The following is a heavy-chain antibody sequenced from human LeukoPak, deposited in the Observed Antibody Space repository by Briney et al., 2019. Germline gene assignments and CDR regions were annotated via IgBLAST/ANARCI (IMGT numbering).Heavy chain of an antibody. CDR2: ISGGSRSI. V-gene: IGHV3-21*04. D-gene: IGHD2-21*02. Sequence: GGSLRLSCAASGFTFSDYTMNWVRQAPGKGLEWVPSISGGSRSIYYVDSVKGRFTISRDNAKNSLYLQVNSLRAEDTAIYYCARDYFYCGGDCFVDYWGQGTLVTVSS. CDR3: ARDYFYCGGDCFVDY. J-gene: IGHJ4*02. CDR1: GFTFSDYT.